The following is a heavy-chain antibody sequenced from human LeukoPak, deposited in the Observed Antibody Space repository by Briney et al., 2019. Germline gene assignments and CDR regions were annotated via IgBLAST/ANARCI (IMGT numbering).Heavy chain of an antibody. CDR2: ISSSGSTM. J-gene: IGHJ4*02. Sequence: GGSLRLSCAASGFTFSDYYMSWIRQAPGKGLEWVSYISSSGSTMYYADSVKGRFTISRDNAKNSLYLQMNSLRADDTAVYYCANFWSGYCPFDYWGQGTLVTVSS. D-gene: IGHD3-3*01. CDR3: ANFWSGYCPFDY. V-gene: IGHV3-11*04. CDR1: GFTFSDYY.